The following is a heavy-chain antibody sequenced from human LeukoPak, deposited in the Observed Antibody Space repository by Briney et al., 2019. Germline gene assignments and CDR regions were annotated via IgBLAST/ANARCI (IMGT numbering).Heavy chain of an antibody. D-gene: IGHD2-21*01. V-gene: IGHV1-46*01. CDR3: ARWQHGDYDLGY. CDR1: GYTFTSYY. J-gene: IGHJ4*02. CDR2: INPSGGST. Sequence: ASVKVSCKASGYTFTSYYMHWVRRAPGQGLEWMGIINPSGGSTSYAQKFQGRVTMTRDTSTSTVYMELSSLRSEDTAVYYCARWQHGDYDLGYWGQGTLVTVSS.